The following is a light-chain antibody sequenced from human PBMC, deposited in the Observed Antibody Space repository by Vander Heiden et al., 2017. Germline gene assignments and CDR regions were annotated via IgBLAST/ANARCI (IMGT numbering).Light chain of an antibody. CDR2: EAS. Sequence: DIQMTQSPSTLPAFIGDRVTITCRASQSINRWLAWYQQKPGKAPKLLISEASSLESGVPSRFSGGGSGTEITLTISNLRPDDFATYYCQQYSSYSYTFGQGTKVEIK. CDR1: QSINRW. J-gene: IGKJ2*01. CDR3: QQYSSYSYT. V-gene: IGKV1-5*03.